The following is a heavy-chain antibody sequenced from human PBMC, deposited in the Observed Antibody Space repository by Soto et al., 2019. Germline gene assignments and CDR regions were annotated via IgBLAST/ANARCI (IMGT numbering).Heavy chain of an antibody. D-gene: IGHD6-19*01. Sequence: PGGSLRLSCAASGFTFSSYSMNWVRQAPGKGLEWVSSISSSSSYIYYADSVKGRFTISRDNAKNSLYLQMNSLRAEDTAVYYCARDLGSSGWYNLDYWGQGTLVTVSS. CDR2: ISSSSSYI. CDR1: GFTFSSYS. V-gene: IGHV3-21*01. J-gene: IGHJ4*02. CDR3: ARDLGSSGWYNLDY.